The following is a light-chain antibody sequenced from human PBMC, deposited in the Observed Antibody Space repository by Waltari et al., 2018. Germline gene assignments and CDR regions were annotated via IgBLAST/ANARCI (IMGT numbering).Light chain of an antibody. CDR1: KIGTNN. J-gene: IGLJ2*01. V-gene: IGLV3-21*04. Sequence: SYVLTQPPSVSVDPGKTATITCGANKIGTNNVHWYQKKPGQAPVLVIFDDRNRPSGIPERISGSNSGNTATLTISRAEAGDEADYYCQVWDSRSGIFGGGTKLTVL. CDR3: QVWDSRSGI. CDR2: DDR.